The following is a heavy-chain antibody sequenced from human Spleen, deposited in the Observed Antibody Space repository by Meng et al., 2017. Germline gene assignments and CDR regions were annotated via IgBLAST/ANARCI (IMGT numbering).Heavy chain of an antibody. V-gene: IGHV4-4*02. D-gene: IGHD2-21*01. CDR3: TKNDFYCLGY. Sequence: VPLKKWGPGLVKPSGTLSLTCAVSGASSSSDNWWSWVRQPPGKGLEWIGEIYHSGSTNYNPSLKSRITISVDKPKNQFSLTLSSVTAADTAVYYCTKNDFYCLGYWGQGTLVTVSS. CDR1: GASSSSDNW. J-gene: IGHJ4*02. CDR2: IYHSGST.